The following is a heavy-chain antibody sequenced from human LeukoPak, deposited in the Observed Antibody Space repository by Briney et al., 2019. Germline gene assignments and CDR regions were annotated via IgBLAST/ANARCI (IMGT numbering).Heavy chain of an antibody. V-gene: IGHV3-53*01. J-gene: IGHJ4*02. Sequence: GGSLRLSCAASGFTVSSNYMSWVRQAPGKGLEWVSVIYSGGSTYYADSVKGRFTISRDNSKNTLYLQMNSLRAEDAAVYYCARANYDSSGYYPLIYYWGQGTLVTVSS. CDR2: IYSGGST. D-gene: IGHD3-22*01. CDR3: ARANYDSSGYYPLIYY. CDR1: GFTVSSNY.